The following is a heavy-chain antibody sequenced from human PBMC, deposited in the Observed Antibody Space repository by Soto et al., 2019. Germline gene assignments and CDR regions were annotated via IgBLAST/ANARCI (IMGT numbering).Heavy chain of an antibody. V-gene: IGHV3-9*01. D-gene: IGHD2-15*01. CDR2: ISWSSGTI. CDR3: AKDTGDGGRCCGYYFDS. J-gene: IGHJ4*02. CDR1: GFTFDDYA. Sequence: EVQLVESGGGLVQPGRSLRLSCAASGFTFDDYAMHWVRQAPGKGLEWVSAISWSSGTIDYADSVKGRFTISRDNAKNSLYLQMNSLRAEDTALYYCAKDTGDGGRCCGYYFDSWGQGTLVTVSS.